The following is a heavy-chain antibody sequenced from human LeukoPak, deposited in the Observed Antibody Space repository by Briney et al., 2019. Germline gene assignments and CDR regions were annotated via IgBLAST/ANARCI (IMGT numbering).Heavy chain of an antibody. CDR3: AKGAGYGSTSFDY. J-gene: IGHJ4*02. V-gene: IGHV3-30*02. D-gene: IGHD2-2*01. CDR1: GFTFSSYG. CDR2: IRYDGSNK. Sequence: GGSLRLSCAASGFTFSSYGMHWVRQAPGKGLEWVAFIRYDGSNKYYADSVKGRFTISRDNSKNTLYLQMNSLRAEDTAVYYCAKGAGYGSTSFDYWGQGTLVTVSS.